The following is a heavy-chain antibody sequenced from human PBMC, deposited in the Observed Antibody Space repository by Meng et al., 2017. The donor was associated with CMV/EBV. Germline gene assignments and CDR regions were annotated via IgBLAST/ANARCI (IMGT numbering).Heavy chain of an antibody. Sequence: GESLKISCAASGFTFSSYSMNWVRQAPGKGLEWVSSISSSSSYIYYADSVKGRFTISRDKAKNSLYLQMNSLRAEDTAVYYCAGGIAAAGEVDYWGQGTLVTVSS. CDR2: ISSSSSYI. J-gene: IGHJ4*02. CDR1: GFTFSSYS. D-gene: IGHD6-13*01. V-gene: IGHV3-21*01. CDR3: AGGIAAAGEVDY.